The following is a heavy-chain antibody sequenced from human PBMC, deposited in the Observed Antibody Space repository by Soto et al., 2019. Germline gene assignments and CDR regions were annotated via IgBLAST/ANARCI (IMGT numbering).Heavy chain of an antibody. CDR1: GGSFSGYY. J-gene: IGHJ6*02. Sequence: PSETLSLTCAVYGGSFSGYYWSWIRQPPGKGLEWIGEINHSGSTNYNPSLKSRVTISVDTSKNQFSLKLSSVTAADTAVYYCARGFPVGATYRYYYYGMDVWGQGTTVTVSS. CDR3: ARGFPVGATYRYYYYGMDV. CDR2: INHSGST. D-gene: IGHD1-26*01. V-gene: IGHV4-34*01.